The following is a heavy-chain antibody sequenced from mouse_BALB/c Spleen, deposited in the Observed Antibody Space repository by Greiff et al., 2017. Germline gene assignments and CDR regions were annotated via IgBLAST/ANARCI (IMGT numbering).Heavy chain of an antibody. V-gene: IGHV5-4*02. CDR3: ARGPDGYYLYYAMDY. Sequence: DVMLVESGGDLVKPGGSLKLSCAASGFTFSDYYMYWVRQTPEKRLEWVATISDGGSYTYYPDSVKGRFTISRDNAKNNLYLQMSSLKSEDTAMYYCARGPDGYYLYYAMDYWGQGTSVTVSS. CDR1: GFTFSDYY. CDR2: ISDGGSYT. J-gene: IGHJ4*01. D-gene: IGHD2-3*01.